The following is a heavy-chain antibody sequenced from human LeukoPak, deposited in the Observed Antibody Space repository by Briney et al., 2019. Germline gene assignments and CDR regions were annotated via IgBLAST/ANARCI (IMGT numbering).Heavy chain of an antibody. D-gene: IGHD3-22*01. CDR2: ISGSGGST. J-gene: IGHJ4*02. CDR3: AKGLATTITMIVVAPFDY. CDR1: GFTFSSYA. Sequence: PGGSLRLSCTASGFTFSSYAMSWVRQAPGKGLEWVSAISGSGGSTYYADSVKGRFTISRDNSKNTLYLQMNSLRAEDTAVYYCAKGLATTITMIVVAPFDYWGQGTLVTVSS. V-gene: IGHV3-23*01.